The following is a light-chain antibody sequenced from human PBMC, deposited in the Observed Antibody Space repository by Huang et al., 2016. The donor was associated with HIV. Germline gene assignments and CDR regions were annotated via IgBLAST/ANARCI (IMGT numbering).Light chain of an antibody. J-gene: IGKJ2*01. CDR2: DAS. CDR3: QQYNDLPYT. Sequence: DIQMTQSPSSLSASVGDRVTITCQASQDINNFLNWYQQKPGKAPKLLLYDASNLETGVTSRFSGGGSGTDFAFTIINRQPEDFATYFCQQYNDLPYTFGQGTKLEFK. CDR1: QDINNF. V-gene: IGKV1-33*01.